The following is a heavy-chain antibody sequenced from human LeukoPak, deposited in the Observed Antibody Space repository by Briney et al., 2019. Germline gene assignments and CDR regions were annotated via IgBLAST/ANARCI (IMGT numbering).Heavy chain of an antibody. CDR3: AKDSRVLGSSWYRYFDY. V-gene: IGHV3-7*01. Sequence: GGSLRLSCAASGFTFSSYWMSWVRQAPGKGLEWVANIKQDGSEKYYVDSVKGRFTISRDNSKNTLYLQMNSLRAEDTAVYYCAKDSRVLGSSWYRYFDYWGQGTLVTVSS. CDR1: GFTFSSYW. D-gene: IGHD6-13*01. CDR2: IKQDGSEK. J-gene: IGHJ4*02.